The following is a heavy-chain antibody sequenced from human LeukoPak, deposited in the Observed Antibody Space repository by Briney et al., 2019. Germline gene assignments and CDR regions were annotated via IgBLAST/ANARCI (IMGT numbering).Heavy chain of an antibody. CDR1: GYTFTRYT. CDR3: ARARYLARLRLGELSLNY. D-gene: IGHD3-16*02. V-gene: IGHV1-3*01. Sequence: GASVTVSCKASGYTFTRYTMHWVRQAPGQRLEWMGWVNAGNGDTEYSQKFQGRVTITRDTSASTAYMELSSLRSEDTAVYYCARARYLARLRLGELSLNYWGQGTLVTVSS. J-gene: IGHJ4*02. CDR2: VNAGNGDT.